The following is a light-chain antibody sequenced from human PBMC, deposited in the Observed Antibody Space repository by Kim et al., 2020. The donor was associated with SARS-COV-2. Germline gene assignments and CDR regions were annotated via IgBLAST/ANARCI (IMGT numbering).Light chain of an antibody. J-gene: IGLJ3*02. CDR3: GTWDSSLSVWV. V-gene: IGLV1-51*01. CDR2: DNN. Sequence: GQKVTISCSGSSSNIGNNYVSWYQQLPRTTPKLLIYDNNKRPSGIPDRFSGSKSGTSATLGITGLQTGDEADYYCGTWDSSLSVWVFGGGTQLTVL. CDR1: SSNIGNNY.